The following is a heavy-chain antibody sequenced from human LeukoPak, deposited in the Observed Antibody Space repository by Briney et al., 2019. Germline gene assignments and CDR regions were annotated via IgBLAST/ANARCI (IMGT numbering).Heavy chain of an antibody. J-gene: IGHJ5*02. V-gene: IGHV1-69*01. Sequence: SVKVSCKASGGTFSSYAISWVRQAPGQGLEWMGGIIPIFGTANYAQKFQGRVTITADESTSTAYMELSSLRSEDTAVYYCAFKGNTRTRNWFDPWGQGTLVTVSS. CDR2: IIPIFGTA. CDR3: AFKGNTRTRNWFDP. CDR1: GGTFSSYA. D-gene: IGHD2-2*01.